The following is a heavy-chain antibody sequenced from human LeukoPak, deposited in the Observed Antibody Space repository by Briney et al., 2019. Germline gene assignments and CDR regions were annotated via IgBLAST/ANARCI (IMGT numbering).Heavy chain of an antibody. CDR2: ISGSACST. CDR1: GFTFSSYA. V-gene: IGHV3-23*01. CDR3: AKFYDILTGGYDY. D-gene: IGHD3-9*01. Sequence: GGSLRLSCAASGFTFSSYAMSWVRQAPGKGLEWVSAISGSACSTYYADSVKGRLTISRDNSKNTLYLQMNSLRAEDTAVYYCAKFYDILTGGYDYWGQGTLVTVSS. J-gene: IGHJ4*02.